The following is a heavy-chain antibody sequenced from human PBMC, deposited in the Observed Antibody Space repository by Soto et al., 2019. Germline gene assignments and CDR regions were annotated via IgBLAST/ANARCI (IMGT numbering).Heavy chain of an antibody. Sequence: VQLVEAGGGVVQPGRSLRLSCAASGLTFSTYGFHWVRQAPGKGLEWVAVISNDVRNIHYAESVEGRFTISRDNSKNTLDLQMNSLSPNDTAVYYCVKVTLGGMTPVFMPGPDWGHGTLVTVSS. CDR1: GLTFSTYG. V-gene: IGHV3-30*18. D-gene: IGHD2-2*01. CDR2: ISNDVRNI. CDR3: VKVTLGGMTPVFMPGPD. J-gene: IGHJ4*01.